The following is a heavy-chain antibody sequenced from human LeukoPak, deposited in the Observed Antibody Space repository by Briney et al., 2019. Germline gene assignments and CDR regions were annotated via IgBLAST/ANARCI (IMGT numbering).Heavy chain of an antibody. J-gene: IGHJ6*02. CDR3: ARAKRETSTRPWTSGMDV. V-gene: IGHV3-13*01. CDR1: GFTLSDYD. CDR2: LGSAGEK. D-gene: IGHD3/OR15-3a*01. Sequence: GGSLRLSCAASGFTLSDYDIHWVRQPIGKGLDWVSGLGSAGEKYHAGSERGRFTISREDAENSVYLQMNGLRPEDTAIYYCARAKRETSTRPWTSGMDVWGQGTRVTVSS.